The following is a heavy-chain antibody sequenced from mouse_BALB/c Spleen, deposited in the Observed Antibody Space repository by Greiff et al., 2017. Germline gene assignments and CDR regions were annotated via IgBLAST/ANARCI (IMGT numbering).Heavy chain of an antibody. D-gene: IGHD1-2*01. Sequence: QVQLQQSGAELMKPGASVKISCKATGYTFSSYWIEWVKQRPGHGLEWIGEILPGSGSTNYNEKFKGKATFTADTSSNTAYMQLSSLTSEDSAVYYCARTHGTTASYAMDYWGQGTSVTVSS. CDR1: GYTFSSYW. J-gene: IGHJ4*01. V-gene: IGHV1-9*01. CDR3: ARTHGTTASYAMDY. CDR2: ILPGSGST.